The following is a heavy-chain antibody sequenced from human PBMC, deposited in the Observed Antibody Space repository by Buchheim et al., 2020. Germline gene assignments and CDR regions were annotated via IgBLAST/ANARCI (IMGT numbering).Heavy chain of an antibody. J-gene: IGHJ6*02. CDR2: ISYDGSNK. D-gene: IGHD3-22*01. V-gene: IGHV3-30*18. CDR1: GFTFSSYG. Sequence: QVQLVESGGGVVQPGRSLRLSCAASGFTFSSYGMHWVRQAPGKGLEWVAVISYDGSNKYYADSVKGRFTISRDNSKNTLYLQMNSLRAEDTAVYYCAKDIRVGHYYDSSGYSYYYYGMDVWGQGTT. CDR3: AKDIRVGHYYDSSGYSYYYYGMDV.